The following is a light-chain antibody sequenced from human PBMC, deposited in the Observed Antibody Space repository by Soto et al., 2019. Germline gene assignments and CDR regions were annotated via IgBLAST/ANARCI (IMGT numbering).Light chain of an antibody. J-gene: IGKJ5*01. CDR2: DAS. CDR1: QDISNY. CDR3: QQYDNLPIT. Sequence: DIQMTQSPSSLSASVGDRVTITCQASQDISNYLNWYQQKPGKAPKLLIYDASNLETGVPSRSSGSGSGTDFTFTISSLQPEDIATYYCQQYDNLPITFGQGTRLE. V-gene: IGKV1-33*01.